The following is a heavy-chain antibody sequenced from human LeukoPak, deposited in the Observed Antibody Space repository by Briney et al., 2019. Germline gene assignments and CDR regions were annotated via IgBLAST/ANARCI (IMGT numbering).Heavy chain of an antibody. Sequence: GESLKISCRVAGYIFTNYWIGWVRQMPGKGLESMGIIYPADSDTTYSPSFQGQVTISADMSIDTVYLQWSSLKASDTAIYYCARQSRDGSKTRGYYFDYWGQGTLVTVSS. CDR2: IYPADSDT. CDR1: GYIFTNYW. CDR3: ARQSRDGSKTRGYYFDY. D-gene: IGHD3-10*01. J-gene: IGHJ4*02. V-gene: IGHV5-51*01.